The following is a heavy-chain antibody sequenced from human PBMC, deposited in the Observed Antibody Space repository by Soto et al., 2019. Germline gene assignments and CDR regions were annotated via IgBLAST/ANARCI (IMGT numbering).Heavy chain of an antibody. J-gene: IGHJ4*02. V-gene: IGHV4-30-2*01. CDR1: GGSISSGGYS. CDR2: IYHRGST. D-gene: IGHD5-12*01. CDR3: AAGGGLPRYY. Sequence: QLQLQESGSGLVKPSQTLSLTCAVSGGSISSGGYSWSWIRQPPGKGLEWIGYIYHRGSTYYNPSIKSRVTLSVDSSKNQSSLKLSSVTAADTAVYYCAAGGGLPRYYWGQGTLVTASS.